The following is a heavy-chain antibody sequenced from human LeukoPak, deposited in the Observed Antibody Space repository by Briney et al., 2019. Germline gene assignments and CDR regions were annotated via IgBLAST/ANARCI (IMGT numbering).Heavy chain of an antibody. D-gene: IGHD1-14*01. V-gene: IGHV3-23*01. CDR3: AKQGRPAVFYYMDV. Sequence: GGSLRLSCAASGFTFSNYGLSWVRQAPGKGLEWVSGITGSGGSTYYADSVRGRFTISRDTSKNTVYLQMNSLGPEDTAVYYCAKQGRPAVFYYMDVWGKGTTVSISS. J-gene: IGHJ6*03. CDR1: GFTFSNYG. CDR2: ITGSGGST.